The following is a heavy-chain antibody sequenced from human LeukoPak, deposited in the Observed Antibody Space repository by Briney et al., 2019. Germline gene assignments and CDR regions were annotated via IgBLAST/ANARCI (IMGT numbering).Heavy chain of an antibody. CDR2: INPNSGGT. J-gene: IGHJ5*02. Sequence: ASVKASCKASGYTFTGYDMHWVRQAPGQGLEWMGRINPNSGGTNYAQKFQGRVTMTRDTSTSTAYMELSRLRSDDTAVCYCARERVVAATEGFDPWGQGTLVTVSS. CDR1: GYTFTGYD. D-gene: IGHD2-15*01. CDR3: ARERVVAATEGFDP. V-gene: IGHV1-2*06.